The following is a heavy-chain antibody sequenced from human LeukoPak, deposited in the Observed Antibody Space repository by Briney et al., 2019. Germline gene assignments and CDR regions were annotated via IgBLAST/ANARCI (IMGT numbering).Heavy chain of an antibody. Sequence: PGGSLRLSCAASGFTFSDYYMTWIRQAPGKGLEWVSGISGSGGSKYYADSVKGRFTISRDNSKNTLYLQMNSLRVEDTAVYYCAKDSKIVGPTFRSYHYMDVWGKGTTVTVSS. CDR3: AKDSKIVGPTFRSYHYMDV. CDR1: GFTFSDYY. CDR2: ISGSGGSK. J-gene: IGHJ6*03. D-gene: IGHD1-26*01. V-gene: IGHV3-23*01.